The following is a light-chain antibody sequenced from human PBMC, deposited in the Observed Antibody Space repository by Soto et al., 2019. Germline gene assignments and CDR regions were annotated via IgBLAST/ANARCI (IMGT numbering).Light chain of an antibody. Sequence: DIQMTQSPSSLSASVGDRVTITCRASQSISTYLNWYQQKPGKAPKLLIYAASNLQSGVPSRFSGGGSGTDFTLTISSLQPVDFAAYYCQQSYNTPRTFGQGTKVEI. V-gene: IGKV1-39*01. CDR1: QSISTY. CDR2: AAS. CDR3: QQSYNTPRT. J-gene: IGKJ1*01.